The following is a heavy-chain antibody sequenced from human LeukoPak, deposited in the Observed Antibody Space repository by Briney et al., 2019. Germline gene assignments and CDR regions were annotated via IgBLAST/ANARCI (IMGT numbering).Heavy chain of an antibody. J-gene: IGHJ4*02. Sequence: SETLSLTCTVSGGSISSSSYYWGWIRQPPGKGLEWIGSIYYSGSTYYNPSLKSRVTISVDTSKNQFSLKLSSVTAADTAVYYCAREHEPESSGWLPCWGYWGQGTLVTVSS. V-gene: IGHV4-39*07. CDR1: GGSISSSSYY. D-gene: IGHD6-19*01. CDR3: AREHEPESSGWLPCWGY. CDR2: IYYSGST.